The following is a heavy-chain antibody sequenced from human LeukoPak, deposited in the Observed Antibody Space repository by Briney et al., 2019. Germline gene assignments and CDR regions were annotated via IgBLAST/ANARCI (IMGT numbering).Heavy chain of an antibody. D-gene: IGHD3-16*01. V-gene: IGHV3-49*04. CDR3: TSPWGAFEY. CDR1: GFTFGDYA. J-gene: IGHJ4*02. Sequence: QPGRSLRLSCTASGFTFGDYAMTWVRQAPEKGLEWVGFIRSKAYGGTTEYAASVRGRFTISRDDSKSIAYLQMNSLKTEDTGVYYCTSPWGAFEYWGQGTLVTVSS. CDR2: IRSKAYGGTT.